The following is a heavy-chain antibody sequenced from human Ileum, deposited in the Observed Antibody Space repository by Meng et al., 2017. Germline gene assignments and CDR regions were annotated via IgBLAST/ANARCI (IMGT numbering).Heavy chain of an antibody. J-gene: IGHJ4*02. CDR3: ARDPDSSGWYGAADY. CDR2: ISYDGSNK. CDR1: GFTFSSYA. D-gene: IGHD6-19*01. V-gene: IGHV3-30*04. Sequence: GESLKISCAASGFTFSSYAMHWVRQAPGKGLEWVAVISYDGSNKYYADSVKGRFTISRDNSKNTLYLQMNSLRAEDTAVYYCARDPDSSGWYGAADYWGQGTLVTVSS.